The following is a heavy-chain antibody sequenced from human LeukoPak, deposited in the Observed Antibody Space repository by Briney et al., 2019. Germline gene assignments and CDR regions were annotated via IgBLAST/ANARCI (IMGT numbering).Heavy chain of an antibody. J-gene: IGHJ4*02. CDR2: ISYDGSNK. Sequence: PGRSLRLSCAASGFTFSSYAMHWVRQAPGKGLEWVAVISYDGSNKYYADSVKGRFTISRDNSKNTLYLQMNSLRAEDTAVYYCARDQYEDDYWGQGTLVTVSS. D-gene: IGHD2-2*01. CDR1: GFTFSSYA. V-gene: IGHV3-30-3*01. CDR3: ARDQYEDDY.